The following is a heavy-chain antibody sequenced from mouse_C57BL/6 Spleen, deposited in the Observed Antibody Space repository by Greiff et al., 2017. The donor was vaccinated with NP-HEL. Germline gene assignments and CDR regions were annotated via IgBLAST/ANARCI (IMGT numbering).Heavy chain of an antibody. CDR3: ARSSFYYGSPHYYAMDY. CDR2: IDPSDSYT. CDR1: GYTFTSYW. Sequence: QVQLKESGAELVMPGASVKLSCKASGYTFTSYWMHWVKQRPGQGLEWIGEIDPSDSYTNYNQKFKGKSTLTVDKSSSTAYMQLSSLTSEDSAVYYCARSSFYYGSPHYYAMDYWGQGTSVTVSS. J-gene: IGHJ4*01. D-gene: IGHD1-1*01. V-gene: IGHV1-69*01.